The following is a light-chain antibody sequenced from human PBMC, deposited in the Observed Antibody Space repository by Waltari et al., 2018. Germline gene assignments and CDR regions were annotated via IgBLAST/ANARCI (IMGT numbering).Light chain of an antibody. J-gene: IGKJ3*01. CDR1: QDISIY. CDR2: DAS. CDR3: QQYEDVPPFN. V-gene: IGKV1-33*01. Sequence: DIQMTQSPSSLSASVGDRVTITCQASQDISIYLNWFQQKPGKAPKLLIFDASNLQTGVPSRFSGSGSGTDFTLTISSLQPEDIATYFCQQYEDVPPFNFGPGTKVDIK.